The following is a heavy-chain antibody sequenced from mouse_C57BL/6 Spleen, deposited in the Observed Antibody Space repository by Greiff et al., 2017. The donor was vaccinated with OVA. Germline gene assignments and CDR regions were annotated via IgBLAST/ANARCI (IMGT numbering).Heavy chain of an antibody. CDR3: ARDGQLRPDYCDY. J-gene: IGHJ2*01. D-gene: IGHD3-2*02. CDR2: ISDGRSYP. Sequence: EVKLMESGGGLVKPGGSLKLSCAASGFTFSSYAMSWVRQTPEQRLEWVATISDGRSYPYYPDNVKGRFTLSRDNAKNNLYLQMSHLKSEDTAMXYGARDGQLRPDYCDYWGQGTTLTVSS. CDR1: GFTFSSYA. V-gene: IGHV5-4*01.